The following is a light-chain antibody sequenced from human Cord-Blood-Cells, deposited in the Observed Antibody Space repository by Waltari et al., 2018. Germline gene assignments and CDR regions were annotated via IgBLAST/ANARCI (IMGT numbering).Light chain of an antibody. Sequence: QSVLTQPPSVSGAPGQRVTISCTGSSSNNGAGYDVHWYQQLPGTAPKLLTYGNSQPPSGVPGRFSGSKSGTSASLAITGLQAEYGADYYCQSYDSSLSGSVVFGGGTKLTVL. V-gene: IGLV1-40*01. CDR2: GNS. CDR1: SSNNGAGYD. J-gene: IGLJ2*01. CDR3: QSYDSSLSGSVV.